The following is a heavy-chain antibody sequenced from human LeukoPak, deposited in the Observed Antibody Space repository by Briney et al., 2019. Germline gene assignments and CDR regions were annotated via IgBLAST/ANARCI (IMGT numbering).Heavy chain of an antibody. CDR2: INHSGST. D-gene: IGHD5-12*01. CDR1: GGSFSGYY. CDR3: ARGRKTGGYAY. Sequence: SETLSLTCAVYGGSFSGYYWSWIRQPPGKGLEWIGEINHSGSTNYNPSLKSRVTISVDTSKNQFSLKLSSVTAADTAVYYCARGRKTGGYAYWGQGTLVTVSS. V-gene: IGHV4-34*01. J-gene: IGHJ4*02.